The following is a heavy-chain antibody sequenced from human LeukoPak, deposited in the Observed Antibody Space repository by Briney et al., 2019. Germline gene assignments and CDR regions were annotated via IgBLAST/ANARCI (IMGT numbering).Heavy chain of an antibody. CDR3: ARDRMLAIWIVGATTFDY. J-gene: IGHJ4*02. Sequence: ASVKVSCKASGYTFTSYAMHWVRQAPGQRLEWMGWINAGNGNTKYSQKLQGRVTMTTDTSTSTAYMVLRSLRSDDTAVYYCARDRMLAIWIVGATTFDYWGQGTLVTVSS. CDR1: GYTFTSYA. D-gene: IGHD1-26*01. V-gene: IGHV1-3*01. CDR2: INAGNGNT.